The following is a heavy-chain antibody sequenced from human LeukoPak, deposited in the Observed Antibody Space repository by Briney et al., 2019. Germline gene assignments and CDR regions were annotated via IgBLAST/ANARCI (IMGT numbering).Heavy chain of an antibody. D-gene: IGHD3-16*02. J-gene: IGHJ4*02. V-gene: IGHV3-23*01. CDR2: ISYNGDST. CDR3: ANKLTFGGIIADC. CDR1: RFTFSNYG. Sequence: GGSLRLSCAASRFTFSNYGMSWVRQAPGKGLEWVSTISYNGDSTYYADSVKGRFTISRDNSKNTLYLQMNSLRAEDTAVYYCANKLTFGGIIADCWGQGTLVTVSS.